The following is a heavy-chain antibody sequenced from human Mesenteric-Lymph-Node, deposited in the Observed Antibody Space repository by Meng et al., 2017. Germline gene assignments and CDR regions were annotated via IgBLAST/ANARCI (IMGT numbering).Heavy chain of an antibody. V-gene: IGHV4-31*03. CDR3: ARASYGGDCYSDWFDP. Sequence: AGPGLVKALPSLSLTCTVSGCSMSSGGYYWSWIRKHPWKGLEWICYIHSSGSTYYNPSLRSRLTLSVDTSKNQFSLKLSSVTAADTAVYYCARASYGGDCYSDWFDPWGQGTLVTVSS. J-gene: IGHJ5*02. CDR1: GCSMSSGGYY. CDR2: IHSSGST. D-gene: IGHD2-21*02.